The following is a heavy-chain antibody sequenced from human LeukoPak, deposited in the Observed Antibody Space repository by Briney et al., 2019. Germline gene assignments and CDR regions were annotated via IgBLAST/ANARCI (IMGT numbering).Heavy chain of an antibody. D-gene: IGHD4-17*01. CDR2: LYYTGST. J-gene: IGHJ4*02. CDR3: AREGYGDHYFDS. CDR1: GGSISPYY. Sequence: PSETLSLTCTVSGGSISPYYWSWIRQPPGKGLEWIGFLYYTGSTNYNPSLKSRVTISVDTSKNQFSLKLSSVTAADTAVYYCAREGYGDHYFDSWGQGTLVTVSS. V-gene: IGHV4-59*01.